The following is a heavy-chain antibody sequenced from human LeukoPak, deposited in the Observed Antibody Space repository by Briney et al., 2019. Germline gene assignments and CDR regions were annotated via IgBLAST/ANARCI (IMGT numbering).Heavy chain of an antibody. J-gene: IGHJ5*02. Sequence: GSLRLSCAASGFTFSSYAMSWVRQAPGKGLEWVSVISGSGGSTYYADSVKGRFTISRDNSKNTLYLQMNSLRAEDTAVYYCAKLIAAAVTNWFDPWAREPWSPSPQ. CDR1: GFTFSSYA. CDR2: ISGSGGST. CDR3: AKLIAAAVTNWFDP. D-gene: IGHD6-13*01. V-gene: IGHV3-23*01.